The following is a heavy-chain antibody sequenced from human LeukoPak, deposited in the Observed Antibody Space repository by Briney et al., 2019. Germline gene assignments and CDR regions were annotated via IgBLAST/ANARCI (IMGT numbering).Heavy chain of an antibody. CDR2: IRYDGGNK. CDR1: GFTFSSYA. D-gene: IGHD4-23*01. J-gene: IGHJ4*02. CDR3: AKDRRDYGGNIDY. V-gene: IGHV3-30*02. Sequence: PGESLRLSCAASGFTFSSYAMHWVRQAPGKGLEWVAFIRYDGGNKYYADSMKGRFTISRDNSKNTLYLQMNSLRAEDTAVYYCAKDRRDYGGNIDYWGQGTLVTVSS.